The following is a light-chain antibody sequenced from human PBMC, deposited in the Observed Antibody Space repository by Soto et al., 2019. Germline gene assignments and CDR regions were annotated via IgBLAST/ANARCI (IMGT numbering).Light chain of an antibody. Sequence: EIVLKQSPAILSLSPGESSTLYCVASQSVSTNYLAWYQQNPGLAHRLLIYDAYSRATGISERFSGSGSGTDFTLKIRRLDPEDLAVYDCQHYGYPKWTVGQCNKVAIK. J-gene: IGKJ1*01. CDR1: QSVSTNY. CDR3: QHYGYPKWT. CDR2: DAY. V-gene: IGKV3D-20*01.